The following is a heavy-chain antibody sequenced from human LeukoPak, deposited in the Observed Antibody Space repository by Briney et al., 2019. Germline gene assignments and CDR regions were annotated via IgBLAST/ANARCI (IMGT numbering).Heavy chain of an antibody. Sequence: GGSLRLSCAASGFTFSTYEMNWVRRAPGKGLEWVSSISTSSSYIYYADSVRGRFTISRDNAKNSLYLQMNSLRAEDTAVYSCARGADGVSSNSRGWFDPWGQGTLVTVSS. CDR1: GFTFSTYE. CDR3: ARGADGVSSNSRGWFDP. V-gene: IGHV3-21*01. D-gene: IGHD2-15*01. J-gene: IGHJ5*02. CDR2: ISTSSSYI.